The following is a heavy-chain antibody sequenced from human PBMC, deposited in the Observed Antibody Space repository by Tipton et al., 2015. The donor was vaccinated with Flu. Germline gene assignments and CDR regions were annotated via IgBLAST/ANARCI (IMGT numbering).Heavy chain of an antibody. D-gene: IGHD3-10*01. CDR1: GGSISSYY. CDR2: IYTSGST. CDR3: VRGGGSSSGRWFDP. Sequence: TLSLTCTVSGGSISSYYWSWIRQPAGKGLEWIGRIYTSGSTNYNPSLKSRVTISVDTSKNQFSLKLTYVTAADTAVYYCVRGGGSSSGRWFDPWGRGTLVTVSS. J-gene: IGHJ5*02. V-gene: IGHV4-4*07.